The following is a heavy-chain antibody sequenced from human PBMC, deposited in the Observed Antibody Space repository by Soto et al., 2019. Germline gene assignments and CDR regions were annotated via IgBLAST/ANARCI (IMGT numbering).Heavy chain of an antibody. V-gene: IGHV4-59*08. CDR3: ARQDSYGWLVY. CDR1: GGSISGYY. Sequence: QVQLQESGPGLVKPSETLSLTCTVSGGSISGYYWSCIRQSPGKGLEWIGYMYSSGSTNYNPALKSRVTLSVDTSKNQFTLKLSSVTAADTAVYYCARQDSYGWLVYWGQGTLVTVSS. D-gene: IGHD5-18*01. CDR2: MYSSGST. J-gene: IGHJ4*02.